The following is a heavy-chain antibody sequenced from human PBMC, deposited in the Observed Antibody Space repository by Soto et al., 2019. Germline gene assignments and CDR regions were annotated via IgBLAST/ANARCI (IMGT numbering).Heavy chain of an antibody. CDR2: IYWDDDK. CDR3: AHRSIAASGSWDVGSFDY. D-gene: IGHD6-13*01. V-gene: IGHV2-5*02. CDR1: GFALSTSGVG. Sequence: QITLKESGPTLVRPTQTLTLTCTFSGFALSTSGVGLGWIRQPPGKALEYLALIYWDDDKRYSPSLRSRLTISTDTSKNQVVLTLTNMDTVDTATYYCAHRSIAASGSWDVGSFDYWGQGTLVTVSS. J-gene: IGHJ4*02.